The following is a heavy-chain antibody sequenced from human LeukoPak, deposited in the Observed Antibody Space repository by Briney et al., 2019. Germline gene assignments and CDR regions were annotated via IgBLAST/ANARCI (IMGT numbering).Heavy chain of an antibody. Sequence: ASVKVSCKASGGTFSSYAISWVRQAPGQGLEWMGRIIPIFGTANYAQKFQGRVTITTDESTSTAYMELSSLRSDDTAVYYCARDSDYYDSSGYYALPTGYWGQGTLVTVSS. CDR1: GGTFSSYA. J-gene: IGHJ4*02. D-gene: IGHD3-22*01. CDR2: IIPIFGTA. CDR3: ARDSDYYDSSGYYALPTGY. V-gene: IGHV1-69*05.